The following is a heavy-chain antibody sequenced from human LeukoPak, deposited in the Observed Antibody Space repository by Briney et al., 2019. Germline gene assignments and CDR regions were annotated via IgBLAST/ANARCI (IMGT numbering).Heavy chain of an antibody. CDR1: GYTFTGYY. CDR3: ARSYYGSGSTFDY. J-gene: IGHJ4*02. V-gene: IGHV1-2*02. Sequence: ASVKVSCKASGYTFTGYYMHWVRQAPGQGLEWMGWINPNSGGTNYAQKFQGRVTMTRDTSISTAYMELSRLRSDDTAVYYCARSYYGSGSTFDYWGQGTLVTVSS. D-gene: IGHD3-10*01. CDR2: INPNSGGT.